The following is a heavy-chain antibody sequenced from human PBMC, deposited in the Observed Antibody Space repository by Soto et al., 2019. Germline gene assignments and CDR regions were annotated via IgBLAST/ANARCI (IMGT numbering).Heavy chain of an antibody. Sequence: ASVKVSCKVSGYTLTELSMHWVRQAPRKGLEWMGGFDPEDGETIYAQKFQGRVTITEDTSTDTAYMELSSLRSEDTAVYYCATDLPVYYYDSSGYYARHNYWGQGTLVTVSS. D-gene: IGHD3-22*01. CDR1: GYTLTELS. J-gene: IGHJ4*02. V-gene: IGHV1-24*01. CDR3: ATDLPVYYYDSSGYYARHNY. CDR2: FDPEDGET.